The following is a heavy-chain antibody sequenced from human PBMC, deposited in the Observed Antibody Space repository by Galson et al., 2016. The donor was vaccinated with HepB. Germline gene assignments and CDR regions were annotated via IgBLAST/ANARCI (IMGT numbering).Heavy chain of an antibody. J-gene: IGHJ4*02. Sequence: SETLSLTCVVSGDSISRNHWWSWVRQPPGKGLEWIGEIYHSGSTNYNPSLKSRVTISVDKSKNQFSLKLSSVTAADTAVYYCARGQAGIAVAGTFYWGQGRLVTVSS. CDR3: ARGQAGIAVAGTFY. CDR1: GDSISRNHW. D-gene: IGHD6-19*01. V-gene: IGHV4-4*02. CDR2: IYHSGST.